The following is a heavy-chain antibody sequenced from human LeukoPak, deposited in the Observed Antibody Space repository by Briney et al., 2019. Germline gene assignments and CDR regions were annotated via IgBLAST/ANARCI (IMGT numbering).Heavy chain of an antibody. Sequence: GGSLRLSCAASGFTFSSYWMHWVRQAPGKGLVWVSRINSDGSSTSYADSVKGRFTISRDNAKNTLYLQMNSLRAEDTAVYYCARERYDFWSGYSVGIDYWGQGTLVTVSS. CDR3: ARERYDFWSGYSVGIDY. V-gene: IGHV3-74*01. CDR1: GFTFSSYW. J-gene: IGHJ4*02. CDR2: INSDGSST. D-gene: IGHD3-3*01.